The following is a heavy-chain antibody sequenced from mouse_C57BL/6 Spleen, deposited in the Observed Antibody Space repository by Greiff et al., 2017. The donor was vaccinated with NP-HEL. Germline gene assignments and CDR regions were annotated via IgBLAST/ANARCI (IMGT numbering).Heavy chain of an antibody. Sequence: QVQLKESGAELVRPGASVTLSCKASGYTFTDYEMHWVKQTPVHGLEWIGAIDPETGGTAYNQKFKGKAILTADKSSSTAYMELRSLTSEDSAVYYCTRGYYGGYYFDYWGQGTTLTVSS. V-gene: IGHV1-15*01. CDR2: IDPETGGT. CDR3: TRGYYGGYYFDY. CDR1: GYTFTDYE. D-gene: IGHD1-1*02. J-gene: IGHJ2*01.